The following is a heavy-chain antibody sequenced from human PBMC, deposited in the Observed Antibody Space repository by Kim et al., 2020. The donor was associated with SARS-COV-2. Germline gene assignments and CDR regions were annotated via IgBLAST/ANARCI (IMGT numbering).Heavy chain of an antibody. CDR2: ISPNNGNT. J-gene: IGHJ1*01. V-gene: IGHV1-18*01. CDR1: GYMFGTYD. CDR3: TRSEGLTGSAVVYFLH. Sequence: ASVKVSCKASGYMFGTYDVMWVRQAPGQGLEWMGWISPNNGNTNYAEKFQGRVALTTDTSTATAYMELRSLRSDDTAIYYCTRSEGLTGSAVVYFLHWGQGSLVTVSS. D-gene: IGHD3-9*01.